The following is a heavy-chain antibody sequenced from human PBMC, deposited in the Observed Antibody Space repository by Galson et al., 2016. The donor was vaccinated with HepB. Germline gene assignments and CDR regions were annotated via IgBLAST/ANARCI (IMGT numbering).Heavy chain of an antibody. CDR2: IYSGGRT. D-gene: IGHD6-13*01. V-gene: IGHV4-39*01. CDR1: GGSISSGTYY. CDR3: ARHGRTAAVEFDY. Sequence: ETLSLTCTVSGGSISSGTYYWGWIRQPPGKGLGWIGTIYSGGRTYYNPSLMSRLTISVDTSKDQFSLRLSSVTAADTAVYYCARHGRTAAVEFDYWGQGTLVTVSS. J-gene: IGHJ4*02.